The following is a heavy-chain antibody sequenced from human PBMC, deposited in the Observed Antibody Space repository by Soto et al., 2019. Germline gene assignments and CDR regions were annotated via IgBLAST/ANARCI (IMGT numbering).Heavy chain of an antibody. CDR2: ISGSGGST. V-gene: IGHV3-23*01. D-gene: IGHD3-3*01. Sequence: GGSLRLSCAASGFTFSSYAMSWVRQAPGKGLEWVSAISGSGGSTYYADSVKGRFTISRDNSKNTLYLQMNSLRAEDTAVYYWAKVAFWSGYYDYYYYYMDVWGKGTTVTVSS. J-gene: IGHJ6*03. CDR1: GFTFSSYA. CDR3: AKVAFWSGYYDYYYYYMDV.